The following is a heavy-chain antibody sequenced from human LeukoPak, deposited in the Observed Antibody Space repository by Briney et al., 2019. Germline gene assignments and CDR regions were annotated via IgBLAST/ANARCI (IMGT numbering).Heavy chain of an antibody. CDR2: MNPNSGAT. CDR3: ARADGYNDYFDY. V-gene: IGHV1-8*01. Sequence: ASVKVSCKASGYTFTSYDFNWLRQATGQGPEWMGWMNPNSGATGYAQKFQGRVTMTRSASINTAYMELTNLRSEDTAVYYCARADGYNDYFDYWGQGTLVTVSS. D-gene: IGHD5-24*01. J-gene: IGHJ4*02. CDR1: GYTFTSYD.